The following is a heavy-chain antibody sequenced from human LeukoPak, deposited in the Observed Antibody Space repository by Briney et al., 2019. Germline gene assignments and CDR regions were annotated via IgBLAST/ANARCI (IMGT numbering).Heavy chain of an antibody. CDR2: IFTGGST. Sequence: PRGSLRLSCAAPGFTLSSNYMTSVREAPGKGLEWVSFIFTGGSTYYADSVKGGFTISRDNSKNTLYLQMSSLRVEDTAVCYCASLTPYKRNDWGRNIWVEGAVLSDSS. J-gene: IGHJ3*02. D-gene: IGHD1-1*01. CDR3: ASLTPYKRNDWGRNI. V-gene: IGHV3-53*01. CDR1: GFTLSSNY.